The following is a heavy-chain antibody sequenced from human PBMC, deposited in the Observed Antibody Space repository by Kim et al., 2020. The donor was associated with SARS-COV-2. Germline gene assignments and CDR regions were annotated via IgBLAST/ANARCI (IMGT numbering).Heavy chain of an antibody. CDR1: GGSISSSNW. CDR3: AREIKFVVVPTGMDPYNWFDP. Sequence: SETLSLTCAVSGGSISSSNWWSWVRQPPGKGLEWIGEIYHSGSTNYNPSLKSRVTISVDKSKNQFSLKLSSVTAADTAVYYCAREIKFVVVPTGMDPYNWFDPWGQGTLVTVSS. V-gene: IGHV4-4*02. D-gene: IGHD2-2*01. J-gene: IGHJ5*02. CDR2: IYHSGST.